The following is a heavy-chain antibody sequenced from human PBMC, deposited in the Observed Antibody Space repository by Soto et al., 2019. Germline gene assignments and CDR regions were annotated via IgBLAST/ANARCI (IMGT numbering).Heavy chain of an antibody. CDR1: GGSFSGYY. CDR3: ASLYYYDSSGYYWFFNY. D-gene: IGHD3-22*01. Sequence: SETLSLTCAVCGGSFSGYYWNWIRQPPGKGLEWIGEIHHSGSTNYNPSLKSRVTISVDTSKNQFSLKLSSVTAADTAVYYCASLYYYDSSGYYWFFNYWGQGTLVTVSS. J-gene: IGHJ4*02. CDR2: IHHSGST. V-gene: IGHV4-34*01.